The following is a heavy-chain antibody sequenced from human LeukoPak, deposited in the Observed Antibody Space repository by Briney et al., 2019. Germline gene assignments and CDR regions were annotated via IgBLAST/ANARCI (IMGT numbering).Heavy chain of an antibody. D-gene: IGHD2-2*01. CDR1: GYTFTSYY. CDR3: ARDLGYCCSTSCSNEGNWFDP. Sequence: ASVKVSCKASGYTFTSYYIHWVRQAPGQGLEWMGIINPSGGSTSYAQKFQGRVTMTRDMSTSTVYMELSSLRSEDTAVYYCARDLGYCCSTSCSNEGNWFDPWGQGTLVTVTS. CDR2: INPSGGST. V-gene: IGHV1-46*01. J-gene: IGHJ5*02.